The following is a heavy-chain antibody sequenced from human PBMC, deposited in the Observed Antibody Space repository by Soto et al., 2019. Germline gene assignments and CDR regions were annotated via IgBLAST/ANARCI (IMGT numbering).Heavy chain of an antibody. Sequence: SQTLSLTCAISGDSVSSNSAAWNWIRQSPSSGLEWLWRTYYRSQWYDDYAVSVKSRITINPDTSENQFSLHLNSVTPEDTAVYYCARGGLKDGYNYSFDYWGKGTRGTVP. CDR2: TYYRSQWYD. J-gene: IGHJ4*02. V-gene: IGHV6-1*01. CDR1: GDSVSSNSAA. D-gene: IGHD1-1*01. CDR3: ARGGLKDGYNYSFDY.